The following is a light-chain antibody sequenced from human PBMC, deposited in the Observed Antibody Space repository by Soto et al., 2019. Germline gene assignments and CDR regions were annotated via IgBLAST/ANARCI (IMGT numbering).Light chain of an antibody. CDR1: QSVSSY. J-gene: IGKJ1*01. CDR2: GAS. V-gene: IGKV3-15*01. CDR3: QQYNNWPRT. Sequence: EFVFTKSPDTLSLSPGERATLSCRASQSVSSYLAWYQQKPGQAPRLLIYGASTRATGIPARFSGSGSGTEFTLTINSLQSEDFAVYYCQQYNNWPRTFGQGTKVDIK.